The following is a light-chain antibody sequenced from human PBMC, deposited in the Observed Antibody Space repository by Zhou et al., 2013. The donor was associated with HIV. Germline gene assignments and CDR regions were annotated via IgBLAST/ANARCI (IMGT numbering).Light chain of an antibody. V-gene: IGKV1-17*01. CDR3: QQANTFPVT. CDR1: QGIRKD. CDR2: SAS. Sequence: DIQMTQSPSSLSASVGDRVTITCRASQGIRKDLGWYQQKPGKAPKRLIYSASSLQSGSHQGSAAVDLGQISLSLSAACSPKILLTYYCQQANTFPVTLGPGPK. J-gene: IGKJ3*01.